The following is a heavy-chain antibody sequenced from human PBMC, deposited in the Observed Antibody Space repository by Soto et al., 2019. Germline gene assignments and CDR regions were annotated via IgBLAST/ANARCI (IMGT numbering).Heavy chain of an antibody. CDR1: GYTFTSYA. Sequence: ASVKVSCKASGYTFTSYAMHWVRQAPGQRLEWMGWINAGNGNTKYSQKFQGRVTITRDTSASTAYMELSSLRSEDTAVYYCARGLSGYDYYFDYWGQGTLVTVSS. V-gene: IGHV1-3*01. D-gene: IGHD5-12*01. CDR2: INAGNGNT. J-gene: IGHJ4*02. CDR3: ARGLSGYDYYFDY.